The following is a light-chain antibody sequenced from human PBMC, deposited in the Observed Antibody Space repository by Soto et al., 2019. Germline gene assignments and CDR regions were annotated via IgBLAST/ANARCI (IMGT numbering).Light chain of an antibody. CDR1: SSDVGSYNL. V-gene: IGLV2-23*01. CDR3: CSYAGSSTPVV. CDR2: EGS. Sequence: QSALTQPASVSGSPGQSITISCTGTSSDVGSYNLVSWYRQHPGKAPKLMIYEGSKRPSGVSNRFSGYKSGNTASLTISGLQAEDEADYYCCSYAGSSTPVVFGGGTKLTVL. J-gene: IGLJ2*01.